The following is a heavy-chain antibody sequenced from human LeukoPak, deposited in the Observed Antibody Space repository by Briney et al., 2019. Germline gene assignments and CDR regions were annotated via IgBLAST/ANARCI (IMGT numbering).Heavy chain of an antibody. D-gene: IGHD3-22*01. CDR1: GFTFSNYW. V-gene: IGHV3-33*08. Sequence: GGSLRLSCAASGFTFSNYWMRWVRQAPGKGLEWVAVIWYDGSNKYYADSVKGRFTISRDNSKNTLYLQMNSLRAEDTAVYYCARNYYDSSGYYYHDYWGQGTLVTVSS. CDR2: IWYDGSNK. J-gene: IGHJ4*02. CDR3: ARNYYDSSGYYYHDY.